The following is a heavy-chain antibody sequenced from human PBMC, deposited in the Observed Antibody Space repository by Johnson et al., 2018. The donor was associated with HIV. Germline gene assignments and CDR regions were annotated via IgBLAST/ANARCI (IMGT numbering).Heavy chain of an antibody. J-gene: IGHJ3*02. V-gene: IGHV3-23*04. CDR2: ISGSGGST. CDR3: AKDGPPFDI. CDR1: GFTFDDYG. Sequence: VQLVESGGGVVRPGGSLRLSCAASGFTFDDYGMSWVRQAPGKGLEWVSGISGSGGSTYYADSVKGRFTISRDNSKNTLYLQMNSLRAEDTAVYYCAKDGPPFDIWGQGTMVTVSS.